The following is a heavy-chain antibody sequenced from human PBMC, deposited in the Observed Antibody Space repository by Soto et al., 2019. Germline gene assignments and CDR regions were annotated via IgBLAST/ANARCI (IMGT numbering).Heavy chain of an antibody. Sequence: EVQLVESWGGLVQPGGSLRLSCAASGFTFSDHYMDWVRQAPGKGLERVGRTRNKDHSYTTEYAASVKGRFTNSRDDSKNSLYLQMNSLKSEDTAVYYCARSWLSGLGGMDVWGQGTTVTVS. CDR3: ARSWLSGLGGMDV. J-gene: IGHJ6*02. V-gene: IGHV3-72*01. D-gene: IGHD3-22*01. CDR2: TRNKDHSYTT. CDR1: GFTFSDHY.